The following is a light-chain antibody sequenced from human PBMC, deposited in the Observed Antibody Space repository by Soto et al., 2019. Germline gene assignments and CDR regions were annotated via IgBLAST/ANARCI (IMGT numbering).Light chain of an antibody. V-gene: IGLV3-21*02. CDR2: ADD. CDR1: NIESKS. J-gene: IGLJ1*01. Sequence: SYELTQPPSVSVAPGQTARIMCGGNNIESKSVHWYQQKAGQAPVLVVYADDDRPSGIPERFSGSNSGNTATLTITRVEAGDEADDFCQVWDSSRDLHVFGSGTKLTVL. CDR3: QVWDSSRDLHV.